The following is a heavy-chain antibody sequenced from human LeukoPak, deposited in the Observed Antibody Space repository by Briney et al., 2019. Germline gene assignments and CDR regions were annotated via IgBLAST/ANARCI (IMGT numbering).Heavy chain of an antibody. Sequence: GGSLRLSCAASGFTFSSYAMSWVRQAPGKGLEWVSAISGSGGSTYYADSVKGRFTISRDNSKHTLHLQMNSLRAEHTAVYHCARDGANAFDIWGQGTMVTVSS. CDR3: ARDGANAFDI. V-gene: IGHV3-23*01. CDR1: GFTFSSYA. J-gene: IGHJ3*02. CDR2: ISGSGGST.